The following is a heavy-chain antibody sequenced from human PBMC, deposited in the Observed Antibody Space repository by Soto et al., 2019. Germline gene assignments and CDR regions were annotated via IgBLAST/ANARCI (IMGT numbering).Heavy chain of an antibody. CDR2: IRSNADGGTT. V-gene: IGHV3-15*01. CDR1: GFPFANAW. Sequence: EELLVESGGGLVGPGGSLRLSCATSGFPFANAWMNWVRQAPGMGLEWVGRIRSNADGGTTDYAGPVKGRFTISRDDSNHTFYLQMSSLKTEDTAVYFCTTPYYYGSGSYRIWGQGTLVTVSS. J-gene: IGHJ4*02. D-gene: IGHD3-10*01. CDR3: TTPYYYGSGSYRI.